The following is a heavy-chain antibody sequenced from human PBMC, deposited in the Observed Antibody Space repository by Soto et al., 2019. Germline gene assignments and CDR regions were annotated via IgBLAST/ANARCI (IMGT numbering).Heavy chain of an antibody. CDR2: MNPNSGNT. D-gene: IGHD6-19*01. Sequence: QVQLVQSGAEVKKPGASVKVSCKASGYTFTSYDINWVRQATGQGLEWMGWMNPNSGNTGYAQKFQGRVTMXXNXSXXTAYMELSSLRSEDTAVYYCARGPIAVAGAGAFDLWGRGTLVTVSS. CDR1: GYTFTSYD. V-gene: IGHV1-8*01. J-gene: IGHJ2*01. CDR3: ARGPIAVAGAGAFDL.